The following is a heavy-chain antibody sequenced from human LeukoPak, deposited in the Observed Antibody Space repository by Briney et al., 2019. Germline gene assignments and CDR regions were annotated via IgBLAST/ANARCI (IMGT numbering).Heavy chain of an antibody. V-gene: IGHV3-23*01. D-gene: IGHD2-21*01. Sequence: GRSLRLSCAASGFTFSSYSMNWVRQAPGKGLEWVSSINTSGGSTYYADSLQGRFTISRDNSKNTLHLQMNNVRAEDTALYYCMKLPTMIIVIDTDFEYWGQGAQVTVSS. CDR2: INTSGGST. J-gene: IGHJ4*02. CDR1: GFTFSSYS. CDR3: MKLPTMIIVIDTDFEY.